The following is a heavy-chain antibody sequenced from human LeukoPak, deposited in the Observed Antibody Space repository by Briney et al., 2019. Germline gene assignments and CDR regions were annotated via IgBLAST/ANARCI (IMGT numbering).Heavy chain of an antibody. D-gene: IGHD2-2*01. Sequence: GGSLRLSCAASGFTFSSYSMNWVRQAPGKGLEWVSYISKSSDRIYHADSVKGRFTISRDNAKNSLYLQMDSLRAEDTAVYYCARDLLTHEGSSYFFDQWGQGTLVTVSS. J-gene: IGHJ4*02. CDR1: GFTFSSYS. CDR3: ARDLLTHEGSSYFFDQ. V-gene: IGHV3-48*04. CDR2: ISKSSDRI.